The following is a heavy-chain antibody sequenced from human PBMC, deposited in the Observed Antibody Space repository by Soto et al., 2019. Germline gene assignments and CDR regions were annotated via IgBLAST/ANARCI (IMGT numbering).Heavy chain of an antibody. J-gene: IGHJ6*03. Sequence: PGGSLRLSCAASGFTFNIYWLSWVRQAPGKGLEWVANMNQAGSEKYYVDSVKGRFTISRDNAENSLYLQMNSLRAEDTAVYYCARRGRYMDVLGKGTTVTVSS. CDR1: GFTFNIYW. V-gene: IGHV3-7*01. CDR2: MNQAGSEK. CDR3: ARRGRYMDV.